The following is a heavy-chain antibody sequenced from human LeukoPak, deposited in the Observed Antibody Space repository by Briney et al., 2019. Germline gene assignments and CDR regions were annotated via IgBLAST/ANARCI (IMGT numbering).Heavy chain of an antibody. V-gene: IGHV3-48*01. Sequence: GGSLRLSCGGSGFIFNNYGMNWVRQAPGKGLEWVSYISSSGSTIYYADSVKGRFTISRDNSKNTLYVQMNSLRAEDTAVYYCAKQFLWFGELSHFDYWGQGTLVTVSS. J-gene: IGHJ4*02. D-gene: IGHD3-10*01. CDR1: GFIFNNYG. CDR3: AKQFLWFGELSHFDY. CDR2: ISSSGSTI.